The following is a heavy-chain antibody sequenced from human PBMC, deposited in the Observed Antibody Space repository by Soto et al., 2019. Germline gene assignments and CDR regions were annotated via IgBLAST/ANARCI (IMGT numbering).Heavy chain of an antibody. CDR3: ARPLGGYYSLADC. J-gene: IGHJ4*02. CDR1: GFTFSDYY. Sequence: QVQLVESGGGLVTPGGYLRLSCAASGFTFSDYYMSWIRQAPGKGLEWVSYISSSGSTIYYADSVKGRFTIAKDNAKNSMELQMNSLKAEDTAVYYCARPLGGYYSLADCWGQGTLVTVSS. D-gene: IGHD3-22*01. V-gene: IGHV3-11*01. CDR2: ISSSGSTI.